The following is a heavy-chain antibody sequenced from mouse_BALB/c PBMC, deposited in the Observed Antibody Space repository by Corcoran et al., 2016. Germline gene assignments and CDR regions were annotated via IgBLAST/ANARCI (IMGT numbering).Heavy chain of an antibody. D-gene: IGHD1-2*01. J-gene: IGHJ2*01. CDR3: ASFTTADY. CDR2: INTYTGEP. CDR1: GYTFTNYG. V-gene: IGHV9-1*02. Sequence: QIQLVQSGPELKKPGETVKISCKASGYTFTNYGMNWVKQAPGKGLKWMGRINTYTGEPTYADDFKGRFAFSLETSASTAYLQINNLKNEDMATYFCASFTTADYWSQGTTLTVSS.